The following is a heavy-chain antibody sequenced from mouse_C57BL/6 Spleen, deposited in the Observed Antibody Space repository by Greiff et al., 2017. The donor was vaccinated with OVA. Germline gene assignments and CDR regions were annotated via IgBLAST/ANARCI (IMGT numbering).Heavy chain of an antibody. J-gene: IGHJ3*01. CDR3: AREGRLLPWFAY. V-gene: IGHV14-2*01. CDR1: GFNIKDYY. CDR2: IDPEDGET. Sequence: EVKVEESGAELVKPGASVKLSCTASGFNIKDYYMHWVKQRTEQGLEWIGRIDPEDGETKYAPKFQGKATITADTSSNTAYLQLSSLTSEDTAVYYCAREGRLLPWFAYWGQGTLVTVSA. D-gene: IGHD2-3*01.